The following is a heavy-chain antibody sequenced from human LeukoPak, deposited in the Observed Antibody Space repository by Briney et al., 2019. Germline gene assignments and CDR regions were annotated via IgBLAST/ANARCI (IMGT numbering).Heavy chain of an antibody. CDR1: GGSISSYY. V-gene: IGHV4-59*01. J-gene: IGHJ4*02. CDR3: ARGGTGDPGVDY. CDR2: IYYSGTT. Sequence: SETLSLTCTVSGGSISSYYWNWIRQPPGKGLEWIGYIYYSGTTKYKPSLESRVTISVDTSKNQFSLKLRSVTAADTAVYYCARGGTGDPGVDYWGQGTLVTVSS. D-gene: IGHD7-27*01.